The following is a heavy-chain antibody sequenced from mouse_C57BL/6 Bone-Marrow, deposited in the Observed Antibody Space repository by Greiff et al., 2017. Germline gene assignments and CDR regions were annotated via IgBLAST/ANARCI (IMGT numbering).Heavy chain of an antibody. V-gene: IGHV1-5*01. CDR2: IYPGNSDT. Sequence: VQLQQSGTVLARPGASVKMSCKTSGYTFTSYWMHWVKQRPGQGLEWIGAIYPGNSDTSYNQKFKGKAKLTAVTAASTAYMGLSSLANEDSAVYYCTRGAQATAYWGQGTLVTVSA. J-gene: IGHJ3*01. CDR3: TRGAQATAY. D-gene: IGHD3-2*02. CDR1: GYTFTSYW.